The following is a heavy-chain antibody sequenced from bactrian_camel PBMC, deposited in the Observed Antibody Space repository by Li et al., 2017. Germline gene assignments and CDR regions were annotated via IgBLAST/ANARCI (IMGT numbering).Heavy chain of an antibody. J-gene: IGHJ4*01. Sequence: HVQLVESGGGSVQAGGSLRLSCTAPGSTFDDGEMGWYRQDPGNECELVATISSDGDTYYADAVKGRFSISRDNAKNTLYLQLNSTKTEDTAMYYCVNGASDVGYNYWGQGTQVTVS. D-gene: IGHD3*01. V-gene: IGHV3S55*01. CDR1: GSTFDDGE. CDR3: VNGASDVGYNY. CDR2: ISSDGDT.